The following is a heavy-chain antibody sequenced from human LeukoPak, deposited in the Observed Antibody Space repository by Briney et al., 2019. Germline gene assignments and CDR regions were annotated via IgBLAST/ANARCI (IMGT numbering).Heavy chain of an antibody. CDR2: IYYSGST. CDR3: ARDPGYSYGPGWFDP. Sequence: SETLSLTCTVSGGSISSGDYYWSWIRQPPGKGLEWIGYIYYSGSTYYNPSLKSRVTISVDTSKNQFSLKLSSVTAADTAVYYCARDPGYSYGPGWFDPWGQGTQVTVSS. CDR1: GGSISSGDYY. J-gene: IGHJ5*02. D-gene: IGHD5-18*01. V-gene: IGHV4-30-4*01.